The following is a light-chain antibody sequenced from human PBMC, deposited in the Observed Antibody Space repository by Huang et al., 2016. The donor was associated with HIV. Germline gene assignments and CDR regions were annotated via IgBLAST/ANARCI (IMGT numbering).Light chain of an antibody. J-gene: IGKJ1*01. CDR1: QSLLHSDGYYY. CDR2: LGS. CDR3: MQALQTPT. Sequence: DVVMTQSPLSLPVTPGEPASISCRSSQSLLHSDGYYYLDWYLQKPGQSPQLLIYLGSNRASGVPDRFSGSGSGTEFILKISRVEAEDVEVYYCMQALQTPTFGQGTKVEIK. V-gene: IGKV2-28*01.